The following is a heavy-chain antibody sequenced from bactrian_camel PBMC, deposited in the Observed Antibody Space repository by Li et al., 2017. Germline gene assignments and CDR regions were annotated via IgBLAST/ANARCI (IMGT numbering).Heavy chain of an antibody. J-gene: IGHJ6*01. CDR1: GYSSRTSC. V-gene: IGHV3S53*01. Sequence: HVQLVESGGGSVQAGGSLRLSCATSGYSSRTSCMGWFRQAPGKDREGVAAIDSDGSTSYVDSVKGRFTISQDNAKNTLYLQMNSLKPEDTAVYYCAADGYGLRVGYANFGYWGQGTQVTVS. CDR3: AADGYGLRVGYANFGY. CDR2: IDSDGST. D-gene: IGHD5*01.